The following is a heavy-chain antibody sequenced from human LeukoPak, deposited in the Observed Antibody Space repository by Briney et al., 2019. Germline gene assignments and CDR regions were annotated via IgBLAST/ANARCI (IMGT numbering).Heavy chain of an antibody. Sequence: EASVKVSCKASGYTFTGYYMHWVRQAPGQGLEWMGGINPILGTANYAQKFQGRVTITADKSTSTAYMELSSLRSEDTAVYYCARDMVVGAVAGQIVYWGQGTLVTISS. CDR2: INPILGTA. V-gene: IGHV1-69*06. CDR1: GYTFTGYY. D-gene: IGHD6-19*01. CDR3: ARDMVVGAVAGQIVY. J-gene: IGHJ4*02.